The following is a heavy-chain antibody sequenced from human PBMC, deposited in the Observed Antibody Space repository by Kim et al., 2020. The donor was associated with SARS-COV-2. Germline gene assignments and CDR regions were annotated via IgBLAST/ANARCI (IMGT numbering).Heavy chain of an antibody. V-gene: IGHV3-48*03. D-gene: IGHD2-2*01. CDR1: GFTFSSYE. Sequence: GGSLRLSCAASGFTFSSYEMNWVRQAPGKGLEWVSYISSSGSTIYYADSVKGRFTISRDNAKNSLYLQMNSLRAEDTAVYYCARETYCSSTSCFDYWGQGTLVTVSS. CDR2: ISSSGSTI. J-gene: IGHJ4*02. CDR3: ARETYCSSTSCFDY.